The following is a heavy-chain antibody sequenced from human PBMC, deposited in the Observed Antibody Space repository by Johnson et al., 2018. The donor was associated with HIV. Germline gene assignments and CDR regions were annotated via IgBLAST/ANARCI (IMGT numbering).Heavy chain of an antibody. CDR2: ISYDGSNK. Sequence: QVQLVESGGGVVQPGRSLRLSCAASGFTFSSYVMHWVRQAPGKGLEWVAVISYDGSNKYYADSVKGRFTISRDNSKNTLSLQMNSLRPEDTAVYYCAKSSSATYYGDAFDMWGQGTMVTVSS. CDR3: AKSSSATYYGDAFDM. D-gene: IGHD3-10*01. CDR1: GFTFSSYV. J-gene: IGHJ3*02. V-gene: IGHV3-30*04.